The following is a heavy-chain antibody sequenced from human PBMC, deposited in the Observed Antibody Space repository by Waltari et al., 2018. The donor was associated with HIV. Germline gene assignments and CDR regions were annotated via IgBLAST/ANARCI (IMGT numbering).Heavy chain of an antibody. Sequence: QVQLQESGPGLVKPSETLSLTCTVSGGSISSHYWSWIRQPPGEGLEWIGYIYHSGSTNYNPSLLRRVTISVDTSNNEFSLRLSSVTAADTAVYYCARGAALDYWGQGTLITVSS. V-gene: IGHV4-59*11. J-gene: IGHJ4*02. D-gene: IGHD6-6*01. CDR1: GGSISSHY. CDR2: IYHSGST. CDR3: ARGAALDY.